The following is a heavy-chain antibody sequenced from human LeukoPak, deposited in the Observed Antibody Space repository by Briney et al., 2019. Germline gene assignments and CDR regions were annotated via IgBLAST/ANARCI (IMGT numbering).Heavy chain of an antibody. J-gene: IGHJ4*02. CDR2: ISCSGGIT. CDR3: AKGRSYYDSSGYRGHPFDY. Sequence: GGSLILSCAASVFTFSSYAMSSVPQAPAKVLELVSAISCSGGITYYADSLKRRFTISRDNSKNTLYLQMNSLRAEDTAVYYCAKGRSYYDSSGYRGHPFDYWGQGTLVTVSS. D-gene: IGHD3-22*01. V-gene: IGHV3-23*01. CDR1: VFTFSSYA.